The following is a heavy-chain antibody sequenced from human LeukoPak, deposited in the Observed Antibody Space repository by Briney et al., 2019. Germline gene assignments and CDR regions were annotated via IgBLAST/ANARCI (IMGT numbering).Heavy chain of an antibody. J-gene: IGHJ4*02. V-gene: IGHV4-59*01. CDR2: IYYSGST. CDR3: ARGSPYYDILTGCYTGGSFDY. D-gene: IGHD3-9*01. Sequence: SETLSLTCTVSGGSISSYYWSWIRQPPGKGLEWIGYIYYSGSTHYNPSLKSRVTISVDTSKNQFSLKLSSVTAADTAVYYCARGSPYYDILTGCYTGGSFDYWGQGTLVTVSS. CDR1: GGSISSYY.